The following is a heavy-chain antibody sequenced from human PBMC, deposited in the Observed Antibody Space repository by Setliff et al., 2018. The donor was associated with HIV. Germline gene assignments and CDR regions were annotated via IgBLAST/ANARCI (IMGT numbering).Heavy chain of an antibody. CDR1: GDSLTSGYY. CDR2: MHYAGTT. CDR3: ERMNYGSGLASYFDS. D-gene: IGHD3-10*01. J-gene: IGHJ4*02. Sequence: PSETLSLTCNVSGDSLTSGYYWAWSRQPPGKGLEWIESMHYAGTTEYNPSLKSRLTMSLDTSRNHFSLNLKSVPDADTAVYFGERMNYGSGLASYFDSWGEGTLVTVSS. V-gene: IGHV4-38-2*02.